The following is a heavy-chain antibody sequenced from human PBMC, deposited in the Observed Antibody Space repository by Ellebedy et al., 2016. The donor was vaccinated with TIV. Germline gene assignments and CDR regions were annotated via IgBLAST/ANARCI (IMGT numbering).Heavy chain of an antibody. V-gene: IGHV4-39*01. J-gene: IGHJ4*02. CDR1: GGSISNNNFH. CDR3: VSYNGGTGSFDY. D-gene: IGHD2-8*01. CDR2: IHYDGTT. Sequence: MPSETLSLTCTVSGGSISNNNFHWGWIRQSPGKGLEWIGIIHYDGTTHYNPSLKSRVTISAETSKNQFSLKLSSVTAAGTAVYYCVSYNGGTGSFDYWGQGTLVTVSS.